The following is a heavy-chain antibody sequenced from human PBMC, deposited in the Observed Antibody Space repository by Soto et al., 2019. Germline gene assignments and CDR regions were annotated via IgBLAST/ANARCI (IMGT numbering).Heavy chain of an antibody. V-gene: IGHV4-30-2*01. Sequence: SETLSLTCAGSGGSISSGGYSWSWIRQPPGKGLEWIGYIYHTGSTYYNSSLKSRATISVDRSKNQLSLRLSSVTAADTAVYYCARVRPKDYYDNSGYFDYWGQGTLVSVSS. J-gene: IGHJ4*02. CDR3: ARVRPKDYYDNSGYFDY. CDR1: GGSISSGGYS. CDR2: IYHTGST. D-gene: IGHD3-22*01.